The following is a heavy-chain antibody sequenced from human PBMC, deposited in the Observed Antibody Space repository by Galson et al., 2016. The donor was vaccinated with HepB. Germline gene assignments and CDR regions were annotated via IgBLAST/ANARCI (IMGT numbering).Heavy chain of an antibody. D-gene: IGHD2-21*02. Sequence: QSGADVKKPGESLKISCKGSGYSFTSYWIGWVRQMPGKGLEWMGIIYPADADTRYSPSFQGQVTISADKSISTAYLQWSGLKASDTAMYYCARHSGPGIYCGGDCYTPNFDYWGQGTLVTVSS. V-gene: IGHV5-51*01. CDR2: IYPADADT. CDR1: GYSFTSYW. CDR3: ARHSGPGIYCGGDCYTPNFDY. J-gene: IGHJ4*02.